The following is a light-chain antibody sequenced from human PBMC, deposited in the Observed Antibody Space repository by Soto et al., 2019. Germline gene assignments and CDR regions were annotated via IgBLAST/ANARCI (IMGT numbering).Light chain of an antibody. CDR1: SSDVGGYNY. Sequence: QSVLPQPASVSGSPGQSITISCTGTSSDVGGYNYVSWYQQHPGKAPKLMIYDVSNWPSGVSNRFSGSKSGNTASLTISGLQAEDEADYYCSSYTSSSPYVFGTGTKVTVL. CDR2: DVS. CDR3: SSYTSSSPYV. J-gene: IGLJ1*01. V-gene: IGLV2-14*01.